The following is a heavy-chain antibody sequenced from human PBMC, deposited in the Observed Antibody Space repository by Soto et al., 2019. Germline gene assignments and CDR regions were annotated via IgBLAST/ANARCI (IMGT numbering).Heavy chain of an antibody. Sequence: SETLSLTCTVSGGSISSSSYYWGWIRQPPGKGLEWIGSIYYSGSTYYNPSLKSRVTISVDTSKNQFSLKLSSVTAADMAVYYCACIFSGGYGYGFYYYGMDVWGQGTTVT. J-gene: IGHJ6*02. CDR2: IYYSGST. V-gene: IGHV4-39*01. CDR1: GGSISSSSYY. D-gene: IGHD5-18*01. CDR3: ACIFSGGYGYGFYYYGMDV.